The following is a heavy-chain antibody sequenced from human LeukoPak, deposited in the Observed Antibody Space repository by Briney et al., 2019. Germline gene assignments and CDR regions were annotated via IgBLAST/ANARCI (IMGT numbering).Heavy chain of an antibody. V-gene: IGHV3-33*01. CDR2: IWYDGSNK. Sequence: GGSLRLSCAASGFTFSSYGMHWVRQAPGKGLEGGAVIWYDGSNKYYADSVKGRFTISRDNSKNTLYLQMNSLRAEDTAVYYCARGRQQLVVYYFDYWGQGTLVTVSS. CDR3: ARGRQQLVVYYFDY. D-gene: IGHD6-13*01. CDR1: GFTFSSYG. J-gene: IGHJ4*02.